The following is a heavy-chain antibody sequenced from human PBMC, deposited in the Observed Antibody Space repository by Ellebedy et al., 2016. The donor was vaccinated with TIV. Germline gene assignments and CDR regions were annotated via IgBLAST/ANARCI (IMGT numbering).Heavy chain of an antibody. CDR3: ASNYATYYDILTGYVFGY. V-gene: IGHV3-30-3*01. D-gene: IGHD3-9*01. Sequence: GGSLRLXCAASGFTFSDYAMHWVRQAPGKGLEWAALISYDGNKTDYADSVKGRFTISRDNSKNTLYLQMNSLRAEDTAVYYCASNYATYYDILTGYVFGYWGQGTLVTVSS. CDR2: ISYDGNKT. J-gene: IGHJ4*02. CDR1: GFTFSDYA.